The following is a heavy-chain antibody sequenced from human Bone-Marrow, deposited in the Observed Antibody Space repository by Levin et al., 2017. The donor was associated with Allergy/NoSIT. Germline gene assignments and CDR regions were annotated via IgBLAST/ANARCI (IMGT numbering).Heavy chain of an antibody. V-gene: IGHV3-21*01. D-gene: IGHD2-8*02. CDR3: AVSTGGNYYYDMDV. Sequence: GESLKISCIASDFTFSSYYMSWVRQAPGKGLEWVSSISSSSSYIYYADSLMGRFTISRDNAKNSLYLQMNSLRAEDTAVYYCAVSTGGNYYYDMDVGGQVRTVAVS. CDR1: DFTFSSYY. J-gene: IGHJ6*02. CDR2: ISSSSSYI.